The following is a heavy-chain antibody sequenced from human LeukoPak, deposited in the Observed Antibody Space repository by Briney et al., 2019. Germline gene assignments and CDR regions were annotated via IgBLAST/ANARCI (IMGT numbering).Heavy chain of an antibody. D-gene: IGHD2-2*01. CDR3: AINAYCSSNSCWGNYYYYYMDV. V-gene: IGHV1-58*02. J-gene: IGHJ6*03. Sequence: SVKVSCKASGFTFTSSAMQWVRQARGQRLEWIGWIVVGSGNTNYAQKFQERVTITRDMSTSTAYMELSSLRSEDTAMYYCAINAYCSSNSCWGNYYYYYMDVRGKGTTVTVSS. CDR1: GFTFTSSA. CDR2: IVVGSGNT.